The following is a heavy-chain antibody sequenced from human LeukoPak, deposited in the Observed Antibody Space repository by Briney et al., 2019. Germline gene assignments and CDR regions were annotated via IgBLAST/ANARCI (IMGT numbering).Heavy chain of an antibody. J-gene: IGHJ4*02. D-gene: IGHD3-10*01. V-gene: IGHV4-31*03. CDR2: IYYSVST. Sequence: SQTLSLTCTVSGGSISSSGYDWSWIRQHPGKGLEWIGYIYYSVSTHYNPSLKSRVTISVDTSKNQFSLKLSSVTAADTAVYYCARGYMVRGVLVFDSWGQGTLVTVSS. CDR1: GGSISSSGYD. CDR3: ARGYMVRGVLVFDS.